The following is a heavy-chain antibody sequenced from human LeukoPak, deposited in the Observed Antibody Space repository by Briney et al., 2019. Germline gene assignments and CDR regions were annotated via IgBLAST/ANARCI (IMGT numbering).Heavy chain of an antibody. J-gene: IGHJ4*02. V-gene: IGHV3-11*01. CDR3: ARDHCSSTSCYIGY. CDR1: GFTFSDYY. CDR2: ISSSGSTI. Sequence: GGSLSLSCAASGFTFSDYYMSWIRQAPGKGLEWVSYISSSGSTIYYADSVEGRFTISRDNAKNTLYLQMNSLRAEDTAVYYCARDHCSSTSCYIGYWGQGTLVTVSS. D-gene: IGHD2-2*02.